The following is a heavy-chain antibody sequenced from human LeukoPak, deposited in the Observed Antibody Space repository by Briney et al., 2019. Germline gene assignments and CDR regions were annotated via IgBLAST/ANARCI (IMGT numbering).Heavy chain of an antibody. V-gene: IGHV1-69*04. CDR2: IIPFLDTT. Sequence: ASVKVSCKASGGTFSRYGINWVRQAPGQGLEWIGRIIPFLDTTDYAQKFQGRVTISADKSTNTVYMVLSLLTTEDTAFYFCAKDGDEFLTGHFDDWGQGTLVAVSS. J-gene: IGHJ4*02. CDR3: AKDGDEFLTGHFDD. CDR1: GGTFSRYG. D-gene: IGHD3-9*01.